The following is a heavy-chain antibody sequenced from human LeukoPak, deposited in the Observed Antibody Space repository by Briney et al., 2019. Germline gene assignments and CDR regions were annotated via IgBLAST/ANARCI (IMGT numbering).Heavy chain of an antibody. CDR1: GFTFSSYA. CDR3: ARSAAAYCSSTSCYTRRGFDY. Sequence: GRSLRLFCAASGFTFSSYAMHWVRQAPGKGLEWVAVISYDRSNKYYADSVKGRFTISRDNSKNPLYLQMNSLRAEDTAVYYCARSAAAYCSSTSCYTRRGFDYWGQGTLVTVSS. CDR2: ISYDRSNK. V-gene: IGHV3-30-3*01. J-gene: IGHJ4*02. D-gene: IGHD2-2*02.